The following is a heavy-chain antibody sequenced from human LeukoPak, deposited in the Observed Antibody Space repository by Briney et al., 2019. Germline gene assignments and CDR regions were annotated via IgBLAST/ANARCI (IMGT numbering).Heavy chain of an antibody. D-gene: IGHD1-20*01. V-gene: IGHV3-64*01. CDR2: ISSNGGST. J-gene: IGHJ4*02. CDR1: GFTFSRYA. Sequence: GGSLRLSCAASGFTFSRYAMHWVRQAPGKGLESVSAISSNGGSTYYANSVKGRFTISRDNSKNTLYLQMGSVRAEDLAVYYCARDFGLTGKVDYWGQGTLVTVSS. CDR3: ARDFGLTGKVDY.